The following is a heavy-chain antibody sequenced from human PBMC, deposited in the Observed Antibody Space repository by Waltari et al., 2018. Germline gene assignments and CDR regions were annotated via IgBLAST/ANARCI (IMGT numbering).Heavy chain of an antibody. J-gene: IGHJ4*02. Sequence: QMQLLESGPELLKPSETLSLTCTVSGDSIISYYWSWVRQPPGKGLEWIGCMHHSGDSNYNPSLRSRVTISVDTSKNQISLELTSVTAADTAIYYCARYSGTYYVYWGQGTLVTVSS. CDR1: GDSIISYY. D-gene: IGHD1-26*01. V-gene: IGHV4-59*01. CDR3: ARYSGTYYVY. CDR2: MHHSGDS.